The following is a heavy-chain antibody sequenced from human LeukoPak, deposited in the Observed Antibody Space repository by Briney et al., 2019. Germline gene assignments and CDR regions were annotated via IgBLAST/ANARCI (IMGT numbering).Heavy chain of an antibody. Sequence: PGGSLRLSCAASGFTFSSYAMGWVRQAPGKGLEWVSSISGSGGSTSYADSVKGRFTISRDNSKNTLYLQMNSLRAEDTAVYYCAKVEATYGSGSYYPWVYWGQGTLVTVSS. CDR1: GFTFSSYA. D-gene: IGHD3-10*01. CDR2: ISGSGGST. J-gene: IGHJ4*02. CDR3: AKVEATYGSGSYYPWVY. V-gene: IGHV3-23*01.